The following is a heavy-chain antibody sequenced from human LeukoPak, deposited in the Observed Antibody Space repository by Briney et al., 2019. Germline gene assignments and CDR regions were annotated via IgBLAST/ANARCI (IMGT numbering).Heavy chain of an antibody. CDR2: ISGSAGST. V-gene: IGHV3-23*01. CDR1: GFTFSSYA. D-gene: IGHD4-23*01. CDR3: AKDRSLDGGNSDGYFDS. J-gene: IGHJ4*02. Sequence: GGSLRLSCAASGFTFSSYAMNWVRQAPGKGLEWVSIISGSAGSTYYADSVKGRFTISRDNSKNTLFLQMNSLRAEDTAVYYCAKDRSLDGGNSDGYFDSWGQGTLVTVSS.